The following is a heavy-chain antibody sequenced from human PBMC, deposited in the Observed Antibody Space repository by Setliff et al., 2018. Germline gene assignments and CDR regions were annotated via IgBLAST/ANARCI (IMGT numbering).Heavy chain of an antibody. J-gene: IGHJ3*02. CDR1: GDSISGDY. V-gene: IGHV4-59*01. Sequence: PSETLSLTCTVSGDSISGDYWSWIRQPPGKGLEWIGFIHYSGSTNYNPSLKSRVTIPLDTPKNQFSLRLSSVTAADTAVYYCVRVEAGYCSSTSCYVVGAFDIWGQGTMVTV. CDR2: IHYSGST. D-gene: IGHD2-2*03. CDR3: VRVEAGYCSSTSCYVVGAFDI.